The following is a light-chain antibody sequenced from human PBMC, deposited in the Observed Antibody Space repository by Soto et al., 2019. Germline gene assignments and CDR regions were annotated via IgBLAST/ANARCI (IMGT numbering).Light chain of an antibody. CDR3: VSYTSITAYV. J-gene: IGLJ1*01. CDR2: DVA. V-gene: IGLV2-14*03. Sequence: QSVLTQPASVSDSPGQSITISCTGTSSDVGGSNFVSWYQQHPSKPPKLIIYDVANRPSGVSNRFSCSKAASAAFLIICRLQTEDEADYYCVSYTSITAYVFGTGTKVTV. CDR1: SSDVGGSNF.